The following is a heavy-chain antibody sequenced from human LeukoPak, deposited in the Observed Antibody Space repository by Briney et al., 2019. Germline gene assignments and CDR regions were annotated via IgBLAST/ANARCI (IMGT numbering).Heavy chain of an antibody. D-gene: IGHD5-24*01. J-gene: IGHJ5*02. CDR2: IYTSGST. V-gene: IGHV4-61*02. CDR3: ARGRWTSSNYNWFDP. Sequence: PSQTLSLTCTVSGGSISSCSYYWSWIRQPAGKGLEWIGRIYTSGSTNYNPSLKSRVTISVDTSKNQFSLKLSSVTAADTAVYYCARGRWTSSNYNWFDPWGQGTLVTVSS. CDR1: GGSISSCSYY.